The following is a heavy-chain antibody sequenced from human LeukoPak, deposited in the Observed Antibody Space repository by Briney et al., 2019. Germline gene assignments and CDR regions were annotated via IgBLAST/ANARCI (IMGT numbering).Heavy chain of an antibody. Sequence: ASVKVSCKASGYTFTGYYMYWVRQAPGQGLEWMGWINPNSGGTNYAQKFQGRVTMTRDTSISTAYMELSGLRSDDTAVYYCARVMGIAAADRSYYFDYWGQGTLVTVSS. J-gene: IGHJ4*02. CDR1: GYTFTGYY. V-gene: IGHV1-2*02. CDR3: ARVMGIAAADRSYYFDY. D-gene: IGHD6-13*01. CDR2: INPNSGGT.